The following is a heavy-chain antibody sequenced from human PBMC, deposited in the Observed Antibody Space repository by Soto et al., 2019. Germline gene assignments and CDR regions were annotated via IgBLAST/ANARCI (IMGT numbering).Heavy chain of an antibody. V-gene: IGHV4-59*01. J-gene: IGHJ4*02. Sequence: SETLSLTCTVSGGSISSYYWSWIRQPPGKGLEWIGYIYYSGSTNYNPSLKSRVTISVDTSKNQFSLKLRSVTAADTAVYYCGRDEDGGYYYYDSWGQGPPVTVSS. D-gene: IGHD3-22*01. CDR2: IYYSGST. CDR3: GRDEDGGYYYYDS. CDR1: GGSISSYY.